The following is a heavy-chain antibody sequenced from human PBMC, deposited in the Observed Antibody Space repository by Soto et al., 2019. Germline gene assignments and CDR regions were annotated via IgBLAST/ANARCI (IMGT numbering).Heavy chain of an antibody. V-gene: IGHV4-34*01. CDR2: INHSGST. J-gene: IGHJ3*02. CDR1: GGSFSGYY. Sequence: SETLSLTCAVYGGSFSGYYWSWSRQPPGKGLEWIGEINHSGSTNYNPSLKSRVTISVDTSKNQFSLKLSSVTAADTAVYYCARCGLEWLLWRGRGDAFEMWGQRTMVTVSS. D-gene: IGHD3-3*01. CDR3: ARCGLEWLLWRGRGDAFEM.